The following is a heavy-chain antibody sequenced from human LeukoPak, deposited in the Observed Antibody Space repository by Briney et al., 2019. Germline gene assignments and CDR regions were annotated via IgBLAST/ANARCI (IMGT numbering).Heavy chain of an antibody. V-gene: IGHV4-4*07. J-gene: IGHJ4*02. Sequence: PSETLSLTCTVFGGSISDYYWTWIRQPAGKGLEWIGRIQFSENNNYNPSLKSRVTLSLDTSKNQFSLKLTSVTAADTAIYYCARESVAAGTRWFDYWGQGTLVTVSS. CDR1: GGSISDYY. CDR2: IQFSENN. D-gene: IGHD6-13*01. CDR3: ARESVAAGTRWFDY.